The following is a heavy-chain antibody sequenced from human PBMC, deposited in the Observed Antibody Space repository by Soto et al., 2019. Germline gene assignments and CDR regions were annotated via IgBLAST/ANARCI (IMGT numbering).Heavy chain of an antibody. CDR3: ANFGDGGSYVHYYYGMDV. D-gene: IGHD1-26*01. Sequence: PGGSLRLSCAASGFTFSSYAMSWVRQAPGKGLEWVSAISGSGGSTYYADSVKGRFTISRDNSKNTLYLQMNSLRAEDTAVYYYANFGDGGSYVHYYYGMDVWGQGTTVTVSS. J-gene: IGHJ6*02. V-gene: IGHV3-23*01. CDR1: GFTFSSYA. CDR2: ISGSGGST.